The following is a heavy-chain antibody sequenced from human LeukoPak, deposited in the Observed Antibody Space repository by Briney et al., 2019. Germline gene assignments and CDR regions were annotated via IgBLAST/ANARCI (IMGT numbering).Heavy chain of an antibody. CDR1: GYSFTSYW. J-gene: IGHJ4*02. CDR2: IYPGDSDT. D-gene: IGHD5-12*01. Sequence: GESLKISCKGSGYSFTSYWIGRVRQMPGKGLEWMGIIYPGDSDTRYSPSFQGQVTISADKSIRTAYLQWSSLKASDTAMYYCARGGYDHLQPWVYWGQGTLVTVSS. CDR3: ARGGYDHLQPWVY. V-gene: IGHV5-51*01.